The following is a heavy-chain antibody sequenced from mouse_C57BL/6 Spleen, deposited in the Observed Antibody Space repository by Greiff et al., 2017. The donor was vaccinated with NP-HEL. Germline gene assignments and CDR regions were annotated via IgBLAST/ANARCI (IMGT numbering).Heavy chain of an antibody. CDR1: GYTFTSYW. J-gene: IGHJ4*01. V-gene: IGHV1-59*01. CDR3: AREGDYNYYAMDY. CDR2: IDPSDSYT. D-gene: IGHD2-4*01. Sequence: QVQLQQPGAELVRPGTSVKLSCKASGYTFTSYWMHWVKQRPGQGLEWIGVIDPSDSYTNYNQKFKGKATLTVDKSSSTAYMQLSSLTSEDSAVYYCAREGDYNYYAMDYWGQGTSVTVSS.